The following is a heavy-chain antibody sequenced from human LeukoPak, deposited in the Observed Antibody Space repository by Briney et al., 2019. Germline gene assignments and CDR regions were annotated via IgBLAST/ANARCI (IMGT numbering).Heavy chain of an antibody. Sequence: GGSLRLSCAVSGFPVSSKYMNWIRQAPGKGLEWVAVIYGGDDTFYADAVKGRFTISRDSSKYTLYFQMNDLRGDDTAVYYCARDAGDGYFDYWGQGTLVTVSS. J-gene: IGHJ4*02. D-gene: IGHD3-10*01. CDR3: ARDAGDGYFDY. CDR2: IYGGDDT. CDR1: GFPVSSKY. V-gene: IGHV3-53*01.